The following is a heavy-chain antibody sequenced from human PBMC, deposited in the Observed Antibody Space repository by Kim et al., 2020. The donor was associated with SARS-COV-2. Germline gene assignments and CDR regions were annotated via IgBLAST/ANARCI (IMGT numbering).Heavy chain of an antibody. CDR2: IRNKASGGTP. V-gene: IGHV3-49*04. Sequence: GGSLRLSCITSGFILGDYTINWVRQAPGKGLEWVGFIRNKASGGTPEYAASVKGRFIISTDDSKSIAYLQMNSLKTEDTAVYYCSRDRWWSVDYWGQGTLVTVYS. D-gene: IGHD2-15*01. J-gene: IGHJ4*02. CDR3: SRDRWWSVDY. CDR1: GFILGDYT.